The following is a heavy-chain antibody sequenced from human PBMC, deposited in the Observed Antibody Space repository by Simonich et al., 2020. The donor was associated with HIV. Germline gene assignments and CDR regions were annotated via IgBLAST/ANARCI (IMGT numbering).Heavy chain of an antibody. Sequence: QVQLVQSGAEVKKPGASVKVSCKVSGYTLTELSMHWVRQAPGKGLEGVGGFEPEDGETIYAQKFQGTVTMTEDTSTDTAYMELSSLRSEDTAVYYCATGLNYGDYSGFDYWGQGTLVTVSS. CDR1: GYTLTELS. D-gene: IGHD4-17*01. J-gene: IGHJ4*02. CDR3: ATGLNYGDYSGFDY. CDR2: FEPEDGET. V-gene: IGHV1-24*01.